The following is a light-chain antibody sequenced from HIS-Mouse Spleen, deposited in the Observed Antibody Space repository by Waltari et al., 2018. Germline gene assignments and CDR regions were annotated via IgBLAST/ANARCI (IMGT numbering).Light chain of an antibody. CDR1: VLAKKY. CDR3: YSAADNNRV. CDR2: KDS. Sequence: SYELTQPSSVSVSPGQTARITCSGDVLAKKYARWFQQKPGQAPVLVIYKDSERPSGIPERFSGSSAGTTVTLTISGAQVEDEADYYCYSAADNNRVCGGGTKLTVL. J-gene: IGLJ3*02. V-gene: IGLV3-27*01.